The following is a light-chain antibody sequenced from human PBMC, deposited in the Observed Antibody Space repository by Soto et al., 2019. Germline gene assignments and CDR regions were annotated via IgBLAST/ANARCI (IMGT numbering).Light chain of an antibody. V-gene: IGLV1-44*01. J-gene: IGLJ2*01. CDR3: AAWDVSLVV. CDR1: SSNIGTNT. CDR2: SDN. Sequence: QSVLTQPPSASGTPGQRVTISCSGSSSNIGTNTVIWYQQLPGAAPKLLIYSDNQLPSVVPDRFAGSKSGTSASLAISGLPYEDDADYYCAAWDVSLVVFGGGTKVTVL.